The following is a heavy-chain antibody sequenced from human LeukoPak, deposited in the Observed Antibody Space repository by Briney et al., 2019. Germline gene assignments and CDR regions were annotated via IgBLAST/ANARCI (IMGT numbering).Heavy chain of an antibody. V-gene: IGHV3-7*01. Sequence: QAGGSLRLSCAASGFPFTSYWMSWVRQAPGKGLGGVANIRQDGSDKYYVDSVKGRFTISRNNAKNSLYLQMNSLRADDTAVYYCARAPIDSNSWYQAFDVWGQGTMVTVSS. CDR1: GFPFTSYW. CDR2: IRQDGSDK. J-gene: IGHJ3*01. CDR3: ARAPIDSNSWYQAFDV. D-gene: IGHD6-13*01.